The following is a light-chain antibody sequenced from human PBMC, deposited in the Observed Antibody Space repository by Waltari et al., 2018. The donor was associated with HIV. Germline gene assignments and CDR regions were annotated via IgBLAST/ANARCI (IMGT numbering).Light chain of an antibody. CDR2: TNN. CDR1: SSNIATHT. J-gene: IGLJ3*02. Sequence: QSVLTQPPSASGTPGQRVTISCSGSSSNIATHTVTWYQQLPGTAPKLLIYTNNQRPSGVPARFSGSKSGTSASLAISGLQSDDDADYYCATWDDSLNGWVFGGGTRLTVL. V-gene: IGLV1-44*01. CDR3: ATWDDSLNGWV.